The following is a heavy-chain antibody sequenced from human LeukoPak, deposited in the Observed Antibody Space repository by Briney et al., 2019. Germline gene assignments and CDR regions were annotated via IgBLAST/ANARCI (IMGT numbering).Heavy chain of an antibody. Sequence: GASVKVSCKASGYTFTSYYMHWVRQAPGQGLEWMGIINPSGGSTSYAQKFQGRVTMTRDTSTSTVYMELSSLRSEDTAVYYCARDGGLEMATILGGYFDYWGQGTLVTVSS. CDR2: INPSGGST. V-gene: IGHV1-46*01. CDR1: GYTFTSYY. CDR3: ARDGGLEMATILGGYFDY. J-gene: IGHJ4*02. D-gene: IGHD3-16*01.